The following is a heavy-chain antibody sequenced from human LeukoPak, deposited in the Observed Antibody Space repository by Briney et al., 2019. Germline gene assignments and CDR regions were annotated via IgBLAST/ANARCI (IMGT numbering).Heavy chain of an antibody. D-gene: IGHD3-3*01. V-gene: IGHV1-24*01. CDR1: GYTLTELS. Sequence: ASVKVSCKVSGYTLTELSMHWVRQAPGKGLEWMGGFDPEDGETIYAQKFQGRVTMTEDTSTDTAYMELSSLRSEDTAVYYCATLVGGGFLECFDPWGRGTLVTVSS. CDR3: ATLVGGGFLECFDP. J-gene: IGHJ5*02. CDR2: FDPEDGET.